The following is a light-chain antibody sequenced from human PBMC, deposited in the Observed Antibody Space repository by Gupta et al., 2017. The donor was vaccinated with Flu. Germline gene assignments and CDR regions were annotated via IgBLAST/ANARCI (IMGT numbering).Light chain of an antibody. CDR1: QSLNNW. Sequence: DIQMTQSPSTLSASVGDRVTITCRASQSLNNWLAWYQQKSGKAPKLLIYRASGVESGVPTRFSGSGSGTQYTLTINNLQPEDSATYYCQQYNSDAWTFGQGTKVE. CDR2: RAS. J-gene: IGKJ1*01. V-gene: IGKV1-5*03. CDR3: QQYNSDAWT.